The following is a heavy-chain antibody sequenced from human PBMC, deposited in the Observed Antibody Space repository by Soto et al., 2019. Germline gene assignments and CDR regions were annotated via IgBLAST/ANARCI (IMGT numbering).Heavy chain of an antibody. D-gene: IGHD3-3*01. CDR3: AKLVGGVKAIGAPGDWLDP. CDR1: GFMFSGYG. J-gene: IGHJ5*02. Sequence: QVQLVESGGGVVQPGDSLRLSCAASGFMFSGYGMHRIRQAPGKGLEWVAVISHDGSEKYYGDSVKGRCTVSRDNSNNTLFLQIDSLRAEDTAVYYCAKLVGGVKAIGAPGDWLDPWGQGTLVTVSS. V-gene: IGHV3-30*18. CDR2: ISHDGSEK.